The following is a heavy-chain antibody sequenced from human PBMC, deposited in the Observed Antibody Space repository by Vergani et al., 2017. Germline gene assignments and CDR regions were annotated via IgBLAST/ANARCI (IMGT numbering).Heavy chain of an antibody. CDR2: IYPGDSDT. J-gene: IGHJ4*02. CDR3: ARHQDLYDSSGRANLGLDY. Sequence: EVQLVQSGAEVKKPGESLKISCKGSGYSFTSYWIGWVRQMPGKGLAWMGIIYPGDSDTRYSPSFQGQVTISADKSISTAYLQWSSLKASDTAMYYCARHQDLYDSSGRANLGLDYWGQGTLVTVSS. D-gene: IGHD3-22*01. CDR1: GYSFTSYW. V-gene: IGHV5-51*01.